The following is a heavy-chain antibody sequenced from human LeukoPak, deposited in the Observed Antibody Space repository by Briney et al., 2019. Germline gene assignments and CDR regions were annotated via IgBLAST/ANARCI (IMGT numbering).Heavy chain of an antibody. CDR1: GFTFSSYA. CDR3: ANPLPYSSGWYLGMDV. V-gene: IGHV3-30-3*01. CDR2: ISYDGSNK. J-gene: IGHJ6*03. D-gene: IGHD6-19*01. Sequence: HPGGSLRLSCAASGFTFSSYAMHWVRQAPGKGLEWVAVISYDGSNKYYADSVKGRFTISRDNSKNTLYLQMNSLRAEDTAVYYCANPLPYSSGWYLGMDVWGKGTTVTVSS.